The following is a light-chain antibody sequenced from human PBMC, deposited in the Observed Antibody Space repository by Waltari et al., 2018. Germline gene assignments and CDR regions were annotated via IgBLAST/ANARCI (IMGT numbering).Light chain of an antibody. J-gene: IGKJ2*01. CDR1: QSIMSW. CDR2: QAS. Sequence: DVQMTQSPSTLSASVGDTVSITCRASQSIMSWLAWDQQKAGKAPKVLTSQASNLESGVPARFSGSESGTEFTLTISNLQPDDFATYYCQQYNTDYTFGQGTILEIK. V-gene: IGKV1-5*03. CDR3: QQYNTDYT.